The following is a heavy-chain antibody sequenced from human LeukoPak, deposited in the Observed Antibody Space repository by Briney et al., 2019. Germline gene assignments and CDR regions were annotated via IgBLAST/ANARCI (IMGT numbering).Heavy chain of an antibody. D-gene: IGHD3-9*01. CDR2: ILYDGSKK. J-gene: IGHJ3*02. CDR1: GFTFTNYN. V-gene: IGHV3-30*18. CDR3: ANFDGDSQAFHI. Sequence: GGSLRLSCAASGFTFTNYNMHWVRQTPGKGLRWVAAILYDGSKKYYADSVKGRFSVHRDNSDYTLYLQMNNLKTDDTALYSCANFDGDSQAFHIWGLGTMVTVSS.